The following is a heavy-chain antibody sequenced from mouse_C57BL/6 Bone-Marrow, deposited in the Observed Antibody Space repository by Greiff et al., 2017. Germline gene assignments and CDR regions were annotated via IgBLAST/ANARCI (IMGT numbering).Heavy chain of an antibody. CDR1: GFNIKDDY. CDR3: HYDGYLLDD. V-gene: IGHV14-4*01. J-gene: IGHJ2*01. CDR2: IDPENGDT. D-gene: IGHD2-3*01. Sequence: EVQLQQSGAELVRPGASVKLSCTASGFNIKDDYMHWVKQRPEQGLEWIGWIDPENGDTEYASKFQGKATITADTSSNTAYLQLSSLTSEDTAVYYCHYDGYLLDDWGQGTTLTVSS.